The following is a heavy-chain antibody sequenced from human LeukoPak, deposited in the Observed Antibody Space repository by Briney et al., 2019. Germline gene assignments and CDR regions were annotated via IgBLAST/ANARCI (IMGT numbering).Heavy chain of an antibody. CDR2: IYHSGST. J-gene: IGHJ4*02. CDR1: GGSISSSNW. CDR3: ARDRDYDSSGFDY. D-gene: IGHD3-22*01. V-gene: IGHV4-4*02. Sequence: PSETLSLTCAVSGGSISSSNWWSWVRQPPGKGLEWIGEIYHSGSTNYNPSLKSRVTISVDKSKNQFSLKLSSVTAADTAVYYCARDRDYDSSGFDYWGQGTLVTVSS.